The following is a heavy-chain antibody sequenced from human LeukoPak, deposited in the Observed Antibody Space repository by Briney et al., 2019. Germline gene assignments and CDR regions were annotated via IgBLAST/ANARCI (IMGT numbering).Heavy chain of an antibody. CDR1: GYTSTSYG. CDR2: ISAYNGNT. CDR3: ARDLRRYSSSWPDR. J-gene: IGHJ4*02. V-gene: IGHV1-18*01. Sequence: ASVKVSCKASGYTSTSYGISWVRQAPGQGLEWMGWISAYNGNTNYAQKLQGRVTMTTDTSTSTAYMELRSLRSDDTAVYYCARDLRRYSSSWPDRWGQGTLVTVSS. D-gene: IGHD6-13*01.